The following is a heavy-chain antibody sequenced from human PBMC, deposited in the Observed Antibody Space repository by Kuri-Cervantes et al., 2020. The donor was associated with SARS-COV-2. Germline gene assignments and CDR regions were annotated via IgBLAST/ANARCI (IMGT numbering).Heavy chain of an antibody. J-gene: IGHJ4*02. Sequence: AESLSLTCAASGFTFSSYWMSWVRQAPGKGLEWVSVVYSCGSTYYGDSVKRRFTISSANAKNSLYLQMNSLRAEYTAVDYCANVGSIGYYHLLTGYYEPYYPDYWGQGALVTVSS. CDR1: GFTFSSYW. V-gene: IGHV3-66*02. D-gene: IGHD3-9*01. CDR3: ANVGSIGYYHLLTGYYEPYYPDY. CDR2: VYSCGST.